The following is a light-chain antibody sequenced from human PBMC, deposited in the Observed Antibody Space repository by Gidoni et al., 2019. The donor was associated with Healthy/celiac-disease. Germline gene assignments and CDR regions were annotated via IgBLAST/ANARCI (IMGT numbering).Light chain of an antibody. CDR1: SSNIGSNT. CDR2: SNN. V-gene: IGLV1-44*01. CDR3: AAWDDSLNGSVV. Sequence: QSVLTQQPSASGTPGQRVTISCSGSSSNIGSNTVNCYQQLPRMAPKLLIYSNNQRPSGVPDRFSGSKSGTSASLAISGLQSEDEADYYCAAWDDSLNGSVVFGGGTKLTVL. J-gene: IGLJ2*01.